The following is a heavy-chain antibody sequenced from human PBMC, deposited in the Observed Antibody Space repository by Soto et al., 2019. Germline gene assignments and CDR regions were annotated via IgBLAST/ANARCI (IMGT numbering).Heavy chain of an antibody. CDR2: ISVSGGSP. CDR1: GFTFSTYT. V-gene: IGHV3-23*01. Sequence: PGGSLSLSCVASGFTFSTYTMSWVRQAPGKGLEWVSVISVSGGSPSYADSVQGRFSIYRDNSKNTLYLQMNSLRGDDTAMYYCAKARCSTTDCYVPDYWGRGTLVTVSS. J-gene: IGHJ4*02. D-gene: IGHD2-2*01. CDR3: AKARCSTTDCYVPDY.